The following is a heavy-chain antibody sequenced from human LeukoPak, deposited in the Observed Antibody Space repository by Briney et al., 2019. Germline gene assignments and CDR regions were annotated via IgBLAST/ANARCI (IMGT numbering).Heavy chain of an antibody. V-gene: IGHV1-46*01. J-gene: IGHJ4*02. Sequence: GASVKVSCKASGYTFTSYYMHWVRQAPGQGLEWMGIINPSGGSTSYAQKFQGRVTMTRDTSTSTVYMELSSLRSEDTAVYYCARAGGGDCCRDYYFDYWGQGTLVTVPS. CDR2: INPSGGST. D-gene: IGHD2-21*02. CDR3: ARAGGGDCCRDYYFDY. CDR1: GYTFTSYY.